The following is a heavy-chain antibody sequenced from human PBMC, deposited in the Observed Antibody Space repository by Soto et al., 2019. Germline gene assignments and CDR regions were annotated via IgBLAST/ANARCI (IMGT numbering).Heavy chain of an antibody. CDR2: ISSSSSYI. D-gene: IGHD3-10*01. CDR1: GFTFSSYS. Sequence: SGFTFSSYSMNWVRQAPGKGLEWVSSISSSSSYIYYADSVKGRFTISRDNAKNSLYLQMNSLRAEDTAVYYCARDRYYGSGSNYYYYYMDVWGKGTTVTVSS. V-gene: IGHV3-21*01. J-gene: IGHJ6*03. CDR3: ARDRYYGSGSNYYYYYMDV.